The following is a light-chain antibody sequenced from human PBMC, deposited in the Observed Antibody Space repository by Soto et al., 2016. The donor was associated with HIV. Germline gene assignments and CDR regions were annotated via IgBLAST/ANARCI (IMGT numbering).Light chain of an antibody. Sequence: DIQMTQSPSTLSASVGDRVTISCRASQSISFWLAWYQQKPGKAPKLLIYKASSLESGAPSRFSGSGSGTEFTLTISSLQPDDFATYYCQQYNSYTFGQGTKLEIK. CDR2: KAS. V-gene: IGKV1-5*03. J-gene: IGKJ2*01. CDR1: QSISFW. CDR3: QQYNSYT.